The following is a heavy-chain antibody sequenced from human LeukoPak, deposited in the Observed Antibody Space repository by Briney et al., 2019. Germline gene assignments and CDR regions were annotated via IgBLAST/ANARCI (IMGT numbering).Heavy chain of an antibody. D-gene: IGHD6-19*01. Sequence: GGSLRLSCAASGFTFSSYGMSWVRQAPGKGLEWVSVIYSGGSTYYADSVKGRFTISRDNSKNTLYLQMNSLRAEDTAVYYCAKGRYTSGGFDYWGQGTLVTVSS. CDR2: IYSGGST. CDR1: GFTFSSYG. CDR3: AKGRYTSGGFDY. V-gene: IGHV3-66*01. J-gene: IGHJ4*02.